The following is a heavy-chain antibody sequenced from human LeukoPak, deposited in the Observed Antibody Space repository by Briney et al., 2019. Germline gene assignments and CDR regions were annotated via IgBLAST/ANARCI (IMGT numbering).Heavy chain of an antibody. D-gene: IGHD3-3*01. Sequence: SETLSLTCTVSGDSISSGGYYWSWIRQHPGKGLEWIGYIYYSDSTYYDPSLKSRVTISVDTSKNQFSLKLSSVTGADTAVYYCARGFGRGWTYDFLPKYYFDYWGQGTLVTVSS. CDR3: ARGFGRGWTYDFLPKYYFDY. V-gene: IGHV4-31*03. CDR1: GDSISSGGYY. CDR2: IYYSDST. J-gene: IGHJ4*02.